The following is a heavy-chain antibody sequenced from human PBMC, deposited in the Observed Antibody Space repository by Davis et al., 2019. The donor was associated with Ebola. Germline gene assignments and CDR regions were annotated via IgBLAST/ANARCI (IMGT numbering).Heavy chain of an antibody. CDR1: GFTFSDYS. D-gene: IGHD1-7*01. CDR2: ISSTSANI. Sequence: GESLKISCAASGFTFSDYSMNWVRHVPGKGLEWVSSISSTSANIYYADSVKGRFTISRDNAKNSLYLQMNSLRAEDTAVYYCAKLELQGYWGQGTLVTVSS. J-gene: IGHJ4*02. CDR3: AKLELQGY. V-gene: IGHV3-21*01.